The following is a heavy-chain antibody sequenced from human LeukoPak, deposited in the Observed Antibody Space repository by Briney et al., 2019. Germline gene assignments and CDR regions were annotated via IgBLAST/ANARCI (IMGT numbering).Heavy chain of an antibody. CDR1: GGSISSGSYY. V-gene: IGHV4-61*02. D-gene: IGHD1-14*01. Sequence: TLSLTCTVSGGSISSGSYYWSWIRQPAVKGLEWIGRIYTSGSTNYNPSLKSRVTISLDTSKNQFSLKLYSVTVADTAVYSCAGSPNLYYFDFWGQGTLVTVSS. CDR2: IYTSGST. CDR3: AGSPNLYYFDF. J-gene: IGHJ4*02.